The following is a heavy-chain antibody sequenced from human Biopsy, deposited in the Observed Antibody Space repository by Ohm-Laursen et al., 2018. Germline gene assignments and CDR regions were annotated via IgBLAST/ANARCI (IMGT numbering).Heavy chain of an antibody. Sequence: SLRLSCAAPGFTLTDSGMHWVRQAPGKGLEWVALISYDGSYKNYGDSVKGRFTISRDNSKNTLYLQMNSLRPEDMAVYYCAKQEGVAYGDIDYWGQGTLVTVSS. V-gene: IGHV3-30*18. D-gene: IGHD3-10*01. J-gene: IGHJ4*02. CDR1: GFTLTDSG. CDR2: ISYDGSYK. CDR3: AKQEGVAYGDIDY.